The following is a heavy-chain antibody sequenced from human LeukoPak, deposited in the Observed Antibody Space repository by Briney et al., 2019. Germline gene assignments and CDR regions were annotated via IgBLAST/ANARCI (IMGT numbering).Heavy chain of an antibody. CDR1: GFTFSSFA. CDR2: ISSSGGST. V-gene: IGHV3-23*01. J-gene: IGHJ1*01. Sequence: GGSLRLSCAASGFTFSSFAMSWVRQAPGKGLEWVSTISSSGGSTYYADSVKGRFTISRDNSKNTLSLQMSSLGAEDTAIYYCAKAHSSSYLHHWGQGTLVTVSS. CDR3: AKAHSSSYLHH. D-gene: IGHD6-13*01.